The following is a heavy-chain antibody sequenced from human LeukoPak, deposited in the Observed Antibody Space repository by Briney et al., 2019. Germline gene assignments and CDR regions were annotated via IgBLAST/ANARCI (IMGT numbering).Heavy chain of an antibody. Sequence: SETLSLTCTVSGGSITNYYWSWIRQPPGKGLEWIGYIYHTGSTSYSPSLKSRVTISADTSQNQFSLKLSSVTAADTAVYYCASRKLGNDYWGQGTLVTVSS. D-gene: IGHD7-27*01. J-gene: IGHJ4*02. CDR2: IYHTGST. CDR3: ASRKLGNDY. V-gene: IGHV4-59*01. CDR1: GGSITNYY.